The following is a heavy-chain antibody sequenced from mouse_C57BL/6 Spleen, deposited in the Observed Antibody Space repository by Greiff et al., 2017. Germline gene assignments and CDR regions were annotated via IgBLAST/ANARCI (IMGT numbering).Heavy chain of an antibody. D-gene: IGHD1-1*01. V-gene: IGHV14-4*01. CDR3: TTGTVVATRAWFAY. CDR1: GFNIKDDY. Sequence: VQLKESGAELVRPGASVKLSCTASGFNIKDDYMHWVKQRPEQGLEWIGWIDPENGDTEYASKFQGKATITADTSSNTAYLQLSSLTSEDTAVYYCTTGTVVATRAWFAYWGQETLVTVSA. CDR2: IDPENGDT. J-gene: IGHJ3*01.